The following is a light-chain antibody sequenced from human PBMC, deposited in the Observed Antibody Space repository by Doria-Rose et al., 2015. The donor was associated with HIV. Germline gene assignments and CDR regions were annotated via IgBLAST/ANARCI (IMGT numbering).Light chain of an antibody. Sequence: TQSPESLGMSLGERATLNCKSNQSLLYTSKNFLAWYQQKPGQPPKLLIYWASTRQSEVPARFSGSESVTDFPLTISSLEADDVAVYYCRQYYDTPSFGPGTTVDIK. CDR2: WAS. V-gene: IGKV4-1*01. CDR1: QSLLYTSKNF. J-gene: IGKJ3*01. CDR3: RQYYDTPS.